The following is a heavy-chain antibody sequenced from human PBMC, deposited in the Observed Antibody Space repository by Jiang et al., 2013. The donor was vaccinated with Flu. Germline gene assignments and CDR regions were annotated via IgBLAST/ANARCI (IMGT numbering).Heavy chain of an antibody. V-gene: IGHV3-49*05. Sequence: QLLESGGGLVKPGRSLRLSCTASGFTFGDYAMSWFRQAPGKGLEWVGFIRSKAYGGTTEYAASVKGRFTISRDDSKSIAYLQMNSLKTEDTAVYYCTSYPNVAVGALFDYWGQGTLVTVSS. CDR1: GFTFGDYA. CDR3: TSYPNVAVGALFDY. CDR2: IRSKAYGGTT. J-gene: IGHJ4*02. D-gene: IGHD1-26*01.